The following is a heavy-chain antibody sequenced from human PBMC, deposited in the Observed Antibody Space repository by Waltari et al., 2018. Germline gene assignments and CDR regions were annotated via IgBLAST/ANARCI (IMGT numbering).Heavy chain of an antibody. CDR2: INHSGST. Sequence: YGGSFSGYYWSWIRQPPGKGLEWIGEINHSGSTNYNPSLKSRVTISVDTSKNQFSLKLSSVTAADTAVYYCAKRGYDFWSGYNAFDIWGQGTMVTVSS. J-gene: IGHJ3*02. CDR3: AKRGYDFWSGYNAFDI. D-gene: IGHD3-3*01. CDR1: GGSFSGYY. V-gene: IGHV4-34*01.